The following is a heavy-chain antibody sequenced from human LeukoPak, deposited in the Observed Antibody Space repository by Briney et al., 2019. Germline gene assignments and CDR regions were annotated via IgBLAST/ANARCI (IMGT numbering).Heavy chain of an antibody. D-gene: IGHD6-19*01. V-gene: IGHV4-59*12. Sequence: SETLSLTCTVSGGSISSYYWSWIRQPPGKGLEWIGYIYYSGSTYYNPSLKSRVTISVDTSKNQFSLKLSSVTAADTAVYYCARYQYSSGWYQFDGFDYWGQGTLVTVSS. J-gene: IGHJ4*02. CDR1: GGSISSYY. CDR2: IYYSGST. CDR3: ARYQYSSGWYQFDGFDY.